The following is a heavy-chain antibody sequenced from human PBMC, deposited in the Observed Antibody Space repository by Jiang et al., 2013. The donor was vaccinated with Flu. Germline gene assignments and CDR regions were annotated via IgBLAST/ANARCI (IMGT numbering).Heavy chain of an antibody. D-gene: IGHD5-24*01. V-gene: IGHV4-34*01. CDR2: GST. Sequence: GSTNXNPSLKSRVTISVDTSKNQFSLKLSSVTAADTAVYYCARGRVATIRRRNYAFDIWGQGTMVTISS. CDR3: ARGRVATIRRRNYAFDI. J-gene: IGHJ3*02.